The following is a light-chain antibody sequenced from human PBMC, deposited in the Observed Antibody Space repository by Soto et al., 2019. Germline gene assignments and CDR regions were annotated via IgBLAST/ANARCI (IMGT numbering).Light chain of an antibody. CDR3: GSWDSSLSAYV. Sequence: QSVLTQLPSGSAAPGHKVTISCSGSSSQFAVNSVSWSQQLPVTVLKLIIYDNNERPSGIPYRFSGSKSGTSATRGITGFQTGDEADYYCGSWDSSLSAYVFGTGTKFTVL. CDR2: DNN. J-gene: IGLJ1*01. CDR1: SSQFAVNS. V-gene: IGLV1-51*01.